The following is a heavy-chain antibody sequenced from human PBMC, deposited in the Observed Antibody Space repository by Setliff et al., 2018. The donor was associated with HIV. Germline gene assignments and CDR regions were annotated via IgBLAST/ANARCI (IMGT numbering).Heavy chain of an antibody. CDR3: ARIKARDDAFDI. CDR2: ISGYNGIT. V-gene: IGHV1-18*01. J-gene: IGHJ3*02. CDR1: GYTFTSYG. Sequence: ASVKVSCKASGYTFTSYGISWVRQAPGQGLEWMGWISGYNGITKYSQKLQGRVTMTTDTSTSTAYMKLRSLRSDDTAVYYCARIKARDDAFDIWGQGTMVTVSS.